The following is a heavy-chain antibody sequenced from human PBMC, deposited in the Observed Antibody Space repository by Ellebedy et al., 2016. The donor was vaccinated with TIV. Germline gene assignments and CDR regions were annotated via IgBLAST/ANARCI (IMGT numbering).Heavy chain of an antibody. D-gene: IGHD3-10*01. J-gene: IGHJ4*02. CDR1: GYTFTTYY. CDR2: IRPTSGNT. CDR3: AREFSESYHFDF. Sequence: AASVKVSCKAFGYTFTTYYMHWARQAPGQGLEWMGIIRPTSGNTQYARKFQGRVAMTRDTSTNTVYIELSSLRSDDTAVYYCAREFSESYHFDFWGQGTVVTVSP. V-gene: IGHV1-46*01.